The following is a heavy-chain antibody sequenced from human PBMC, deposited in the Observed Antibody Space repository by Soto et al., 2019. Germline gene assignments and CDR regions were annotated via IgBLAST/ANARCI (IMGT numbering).Heavy chain of an antibody. CDR1: GGSISSYY. V-gene: IGHV4-59*01. J-gene: IGHJ6*02. Sequence: SETLSLTCTVSGGSISSYYWSWIRQPPGKGLEWIGYIYYSGSTNYNPSLKSRVTISVDTSKNQFSLKLSSVTAADTAVYYCARYSYCISTSCSPGGQFYYYGMDVWGQGTTVTVSS. CDR2: IYYSGST. D-gene: IGHD2-2*01. CDR3: ARYSYCISTSCSPGGQFYYYGMDV.